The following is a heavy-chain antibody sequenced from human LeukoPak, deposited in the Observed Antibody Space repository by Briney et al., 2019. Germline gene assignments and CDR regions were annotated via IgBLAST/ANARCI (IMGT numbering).Heavy chain of an antibody. D-gene: IGHD2-2*01. CDR1: GFTFSSYV. CDR3: AAPGVPAATYYFDY. Sequence: GGSLRLSCAASGFTFSSYVIHWVRQAPGKGLEWVAHISYDGSDKYYADSVKGRFTISRDNSKNTVYLQMNSLRAEDTAVYYCAAPGVPAATYYFDYWGQGTLVTVSS. J-gene: IGHJ4*02. CDR2: ISYDGSDK. V-gene: IGHV3-30-3*01.